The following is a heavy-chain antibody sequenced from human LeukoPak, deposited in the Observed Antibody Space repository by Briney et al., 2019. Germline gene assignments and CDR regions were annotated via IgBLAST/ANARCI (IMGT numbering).Heavy chain of an antibody. D-gene: IGHD6-13*01. CDR1: GVGFSSNSAA. V-gene: IGHV6-1*01. Sequence: SQTLSLTCAISGVGFSSNSAAWNWVRPSPSRGLAWLGRTYYRSKWYNDYAVSVKSRITINPDTSKNQFSLQLNSVTPEDTAVYYCARESYSSSWNWGQGTLVTVSS. CDR3: ARESYSSSWN. CDR2: TYYRSKWYN. J-gene: IGHJ4*02.